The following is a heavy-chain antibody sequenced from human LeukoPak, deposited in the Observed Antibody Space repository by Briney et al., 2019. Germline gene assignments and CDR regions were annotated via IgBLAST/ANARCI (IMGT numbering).Heavy chain of an antibody. CDR2: VYYNGNT. Sequence: SQTLSLTCTVSGVSVTRGAYYWTWIRQPPGKGLEWIGHVYYNGNTDYNPSLKSRVTISVDRSRNQFSLKLTSVTAADTAVYYCARDNPWNWFDPWGQGTLVTVSS. V-gene: IGHV4-30-2*01. J-gene: IGHJ5*02. CDR3: ARDNPWNWFDP. CDR1: GVSVTRGAYY.